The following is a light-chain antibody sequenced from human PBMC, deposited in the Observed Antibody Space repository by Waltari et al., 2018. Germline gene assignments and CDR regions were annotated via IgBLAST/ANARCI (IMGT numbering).Light chain of an antibody. J-gene: IGKJ4*01. CDR3: MQALQTPLT. CDR2: LCS. CDR1: HSLLHSNGYNY. Sequence: DIVMSQSPLSLPVTPGEPASISCRSSHSLLHSNGYNYLDWYLQKPGQSPQLLIYLCSKRASGVPDRFSGSGSGTDFTLKISRVEAEDVGVYYCMQALQTPLTFGGGTKVEIK. V-gene: IGKV2-28*01.